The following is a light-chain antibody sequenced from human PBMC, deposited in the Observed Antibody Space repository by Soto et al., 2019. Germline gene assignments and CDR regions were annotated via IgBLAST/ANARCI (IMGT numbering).Light chain of an antibody. CDR3: CSYAGSYSYV. V-gene: IGLV2-11*01. J-gene: IGLJ1*01. CDR2: DVS. CDR1: SSDIGGYTY. Sequence: QSALTQPRSVSGSPGQSVTISCTGTSSDIGGYTYVSWYQQHPGKAPKFMIYDVSKRPSGVPDRFSGSRSGNTASLTISGLQAEDEADYYCCSYAGSYSYVFGTGTKLTV.